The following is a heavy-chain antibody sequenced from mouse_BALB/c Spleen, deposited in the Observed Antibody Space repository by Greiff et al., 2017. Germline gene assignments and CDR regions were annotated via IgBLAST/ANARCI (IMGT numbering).Heavy chain of an antibody. V-gene: IGHV1-15*01. Sequence: QVQLKQSGAELVRPGASVTLSCKASGYTFTDYVMHWVKQTPVHGLEWIGAIDPETGGTAYNQKFKGKATLTADKSSSTAYMELRSLTSEDSAVYYCTIMDYWGQGTSVTVSS. CDR1: GYTFTDYV. J-gene: IGHJ4*01. CDR2: IDPETGGT. CDR3: TIMDY.